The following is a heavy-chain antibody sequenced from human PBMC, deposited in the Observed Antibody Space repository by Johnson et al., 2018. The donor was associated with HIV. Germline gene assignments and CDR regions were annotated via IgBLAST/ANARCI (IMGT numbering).Heavy chain of an antibody. V-gene: IGHV3-30*04. Sequence: QVQLVESGGGVVQPGRSLRLSCAASGFTFSSHAMHWVRQAPGKGLEWVSAISYDGSNKYYADSVKGRFTISRDNSKNTLYLQMNSLRAEDTAVYYCARGTDYYGSGNALDMWGQGTMVTVSS. J-gene: IGHJ3*02. CDR1: GFTFSSHA. CDR3: ARGTDYYGSGNALDM. CDR2: ISYDGSNK. D-gene: IGHD3-10*01.